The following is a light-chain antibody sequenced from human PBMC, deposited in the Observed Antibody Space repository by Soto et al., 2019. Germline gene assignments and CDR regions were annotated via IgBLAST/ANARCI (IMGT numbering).Light chain of an antibody. CDR1: QSVSSY. Sequence: EIVLTQPPGTLSLSPGERATLSCRASQSVSSYLAWYQQKPGQAPRLLIYDASNRATGIPARFSGGGSGTDFTLTIDNLEPEDFAIYYCQQRSNWPPITFGQGTRLEIK. CDR3: QQRSNWPPIT. J-gene: IGKJ5*01. V-gene: IGKV3-11*01. CDR2: DAS.